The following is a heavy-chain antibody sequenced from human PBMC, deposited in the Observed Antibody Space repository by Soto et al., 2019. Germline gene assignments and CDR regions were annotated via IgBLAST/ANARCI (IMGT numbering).Heavy chain of an antibody. CDR2: IVGDGSAI. CDR1: GFPFSFYG. V-gene: IGHV3-33*01. D-gene: IGHD3-3*02. Sequence: VGSLRLSCAVSGFPFSFYGFHWVRQSPGKGLEWLGVIVGDGSAIYHADSLEGRFFISRDNSKDILYLQMNSLRVEDTAVYYCARDDAFDNENGFDMWGQGTMVTVSS. CDR3: ARDDAFDNENGFDM. J-gene: IGHJ3*02.